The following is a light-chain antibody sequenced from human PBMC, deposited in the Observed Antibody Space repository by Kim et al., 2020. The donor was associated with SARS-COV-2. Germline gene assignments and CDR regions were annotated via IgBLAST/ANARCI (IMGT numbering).Light chain of an antibody. CDR1: DIGSKT. Sequence: PGKTARFTCGGNDIGSKTVHWYQQKPGQAPLVVIYNDSDRPSGIPERFSGSNSGNTATLTISAVEGGDEADYYCQVWDGTSDHQVFGGGTKLTVL. CDR2: NDS. V-gene: IGLV3-21*04. J-gene: IGLJ2*01. CDR3: QVWDGTSDHQV.